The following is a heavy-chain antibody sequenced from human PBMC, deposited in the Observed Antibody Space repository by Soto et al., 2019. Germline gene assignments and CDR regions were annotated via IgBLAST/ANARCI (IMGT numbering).Heavy chain of an antibody. D-gene: IGHD3-10*01. CDR2: INHSGST. CDR1: GGSFSGYY. Sequence: PSETLSLTCAVYGGSFSGYYWSWIRQPPGKGLEWIGEINHSGSTNYNPSLKSRVTISVDTSKNQFSLKLSSVTAADTDVYYCARYPLGSGSYYPPFDYWGQGTLVTVSS. V-gene: IGHV4-34*01. J-gene: IGHJ4*02. CDR3: ARYPLGSGSYYPPFDY.